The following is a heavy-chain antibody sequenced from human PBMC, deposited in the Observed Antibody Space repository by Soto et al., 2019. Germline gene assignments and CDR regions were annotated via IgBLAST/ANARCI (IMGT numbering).Heavy chain of an antibody. D-gene: IGHD2-15*01. J-gene: IGHJ5*02. V-gene: IGHV4-4*02. CDR3: AGLGMVAAHREFXP. Sequence: SETLSLTCAVSSGTISSSNWWTWVRQPPGKGLEWIGEINQSGSPNYNPSLRSRVTISVDKSKSQFFLKLSSVTAADTAIYYCAGLGMVAAHREFXPWGQGTLVXVSS. CDR1: SGTISSSNW. CDR2: INQSGSP.